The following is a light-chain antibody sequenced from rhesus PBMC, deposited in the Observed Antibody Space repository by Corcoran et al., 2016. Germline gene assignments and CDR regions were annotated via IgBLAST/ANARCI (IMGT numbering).Light chain of an antibody. V-gene: IGKV1-21*01. Sequence: DIQMTQSPSSLSASVGDRVTITCRASQGITNDLAWYQQKPGETPKLLIYEASSLQSGIPSRFSGRGSGTDFTLPISSLPPEDFATNYCQHYYSSPRPFGQGAKVEIK. CDR1: QGITND. CDR2: EAS. J-gene: IGKJ1*01. CDR3: QHYYSSPRP.